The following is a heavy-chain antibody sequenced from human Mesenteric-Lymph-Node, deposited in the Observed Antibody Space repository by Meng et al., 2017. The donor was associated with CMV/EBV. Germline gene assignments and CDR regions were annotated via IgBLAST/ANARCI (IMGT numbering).Heavy chain of an antibody. CDR1: GGSISGTSYY. CDR3: ARDSALAGGY. V-gene: IGHV4-39*07. J-gene: IGHJ4*02. CDR2: IYYSGST. D-gene: IGHD3-16*01. Sequence: SETLSLTCTVSGGSISGTSYYWGWIRQPPGKGLEWIGNIYYSGSTYYNPSLKSRVTISVDTSKNQFSLKLSSVTAADTAMYYCARDSALAGGYWGQGTLVTVSS.